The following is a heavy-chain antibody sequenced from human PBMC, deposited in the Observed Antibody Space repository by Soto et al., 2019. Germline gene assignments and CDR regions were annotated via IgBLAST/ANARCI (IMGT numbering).Heavy chain of an antibody. CDR3: ARLYLSGYSKYFDY. V-gene: IGHV4-30-2*01. J-gene: IGHJ4*02. CDR2: NYHDGST. CDR1: GDSISSGGYS. Sequence: SETLSLTCTVSGDSISSGGYSCSWIRQPPGKGLEWGGCNYHDGSTYYNPSLKSRVTISVDRSQNQFSLKLNCVTAADTAVYYCARLYLSGYSKYFDYWGQVTLVTV. D-gene: IGHD3-9*01.